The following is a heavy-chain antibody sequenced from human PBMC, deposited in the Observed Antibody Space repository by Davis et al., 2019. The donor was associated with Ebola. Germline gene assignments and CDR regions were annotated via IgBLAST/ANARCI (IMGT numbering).Heavy chain of an antibody. D-gene: IGHD4-23*01. CDR3: ARGTAYGGNSVWFDP. Sequence: SETLSLTCAVYGGSFSGYYWSWIRQPPGKGLEWIGEINHSGSTNYNPSLKSRVTISVDTSKNQFSLKLSSVTAADTAVYYCARGTAYGGNSVWFDPWGQGTLVTVSS. J-gene: IGHJ5*02. V-gene: IGHV4-34*01. CDR1: GGSFSGYY. CDR2: INHSGST.